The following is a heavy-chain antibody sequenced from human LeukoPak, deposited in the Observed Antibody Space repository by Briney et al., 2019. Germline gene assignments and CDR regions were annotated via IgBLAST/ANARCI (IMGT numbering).Heavy chain of an antibody. CDR3: ARSYYDSSGYPFDY. CDR1: GGTFSSYA. D-gene: IGHD3-22*01. CDR2: IIPIFGTA. J-gene: IGHJ4*02. Sequence: ASVKVSCKASGGTFSSYAISWVRQAPGQGLERMGGIIPIFGTANYAQKFQGRVTITADESTSTAYMELSSLRSEDTAVYYCARSYYDSSGYPFDYWGQGTLVTVSS. V-gene: IGHV1-69*13.